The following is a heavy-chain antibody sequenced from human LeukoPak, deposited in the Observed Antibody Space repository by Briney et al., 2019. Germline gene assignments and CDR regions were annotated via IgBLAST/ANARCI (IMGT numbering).Heavy chain of an antibody. CDR2: INHSGST. V-gene: IGHV4-34*01. Sequence: SETLSLTCAVYGGSFSGYYWSWIRQPPGKGLEWIGEINHSGSTNYNPSLKSRVTISVDTSKNQFSLNLSSVPATDTAGYYCARDITIFGVVQSPRGNRDVWGKGTTDPVS. J-gene: IGHJ6*03. CDR3: ARDITIFGVVQSPRGNRDV. D-gene: IGHD3-3*01. CDR1: GGSFSGYY.